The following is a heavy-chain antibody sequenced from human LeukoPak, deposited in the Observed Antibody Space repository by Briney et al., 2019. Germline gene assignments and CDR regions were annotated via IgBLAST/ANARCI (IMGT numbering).Heavy chain of an antibody. V-gene: IGHV4-59*12. CDR1: GGSISSYY. Sequence: SETLSLTCTVSGGSISSYYWSWIRQPPGKGLEWIGYIYYSGSTNYNPSLKSRVTISVDTSKNQFSLKLSSVTAADTAVYYCARGGDRKVRGVRSSYYMDVWGKGTTVTVSS. J-gene: IGHJ6*03. CDR3: ARGGDRKVRGVRSSYYMDV. CDR2: IYYSGST. D-gene: IGHD3-10*01.